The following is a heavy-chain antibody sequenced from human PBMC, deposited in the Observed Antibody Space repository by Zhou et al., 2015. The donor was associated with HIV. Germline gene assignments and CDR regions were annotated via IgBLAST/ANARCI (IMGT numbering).Heavy chain of an antibody. CDR1: GGTFSSYA. D-gene: IGHD3-10*01. CDR2: IIPIFGTA. Sequence: QVQLVQSGAEEKKPGASVKVSCKASGGTFSSYAISWVRQAPGQGLEWMGGIIPIFGTANYAQKFQGRVTITADESTSTAYMELSSLRSEDTAVYYCAAYYYGSGSYPTETPFDYWGQGTLVTVSS. CDR3: AAYYYGSGSYPTETPFDY. V-gene: IGHV1-69*13. J-gene: IGHJ4*02.